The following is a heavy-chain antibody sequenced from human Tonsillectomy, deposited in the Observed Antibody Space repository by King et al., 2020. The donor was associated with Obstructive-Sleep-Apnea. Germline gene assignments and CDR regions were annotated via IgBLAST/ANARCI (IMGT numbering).Heavy chain of an antibody. J-gene: IGHJ2*01. Sequence: QLQESGPGLVKPSQTLSLTCTVSGGSVSSGDYYWTWIRQPPGKGLEWIGFIYYSGSTYYNPSLKSRVTISIDTSKNQFSLKLSSVSAADTAVYYCARDRGGNSGFYPDWYFDVWGRGTLVTVSS. CDR3: ARDRGGNSGFYPDWYFDV. CDR1: GGSVSSGDYY. D-gene: IGHD3-22*01. CDR2: IYYSGST. V-gene: IGHV4-30-4*01.